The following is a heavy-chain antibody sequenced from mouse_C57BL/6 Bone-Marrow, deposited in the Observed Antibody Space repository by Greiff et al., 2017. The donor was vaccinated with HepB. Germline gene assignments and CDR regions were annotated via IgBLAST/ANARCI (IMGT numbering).Heavy chain of an antibody. D-gene: IGHD1-1*01. CDR2: IDPEDGDT. V-gene: IGHV14-1*01. Sequence: VTLKESGAELVRPGASVKLSCTASGFNIKDYYMHWVKQRPEQGLEWIGRIDPEDGDTEYAPKFQGKATMTADTSSNTAYLQLSSLTSEDTAVYYCTGGSSPYWYFDVWGTGTTVTVSS. J-gene: IGHJ1*03. CDR1: GFNIKDYY. CDR3: TGGSSPYWYFDV.